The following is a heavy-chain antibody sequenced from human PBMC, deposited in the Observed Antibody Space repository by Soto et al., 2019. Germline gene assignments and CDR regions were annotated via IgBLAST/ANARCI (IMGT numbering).Heavy chain of an antibody. Sequence: PGESLKISCQGSGYSFTSYWISWVRQMPGKGLEWMGRIDPSDSYTNYSPSFQGHVAISADKSISTAYLQWSSLKASDTAMYYCARLNQDSSGYYLGSVAVDAFDIWGQGTMVTVSS. CDR3: ARLNQDSSGYYLGSVAVDAFDI. J-gene: IGHJ3*02. V-gene: IGHV5-10-1*01. D-gene: IGHD3-22*01. CDR2: IDPSDSYT. CDR1: GYSFTSYW.